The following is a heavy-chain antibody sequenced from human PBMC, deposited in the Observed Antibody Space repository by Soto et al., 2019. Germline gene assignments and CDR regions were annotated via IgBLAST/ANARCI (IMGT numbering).Heavy chain of an antibody. CDR1: GYSFTSYW. Sequence: GESLKISCKGSGYSFTSYWIGWVRQMPGKGLECMGIIYPGDSDTRYSPSFQGQVTISADKSISTAYLQWSSLKASDTAMYYCAGGGVRGVITRTRDYYGLDVWGQGTTVTVSS. J-gene: IGHJ6*02. CDR3: AGGGVRGVITRTRDYYGLDV. CDR2: IYPGDSDT. V-gene: IGHV5-51*01. D-gene: IGHD3-10*01.